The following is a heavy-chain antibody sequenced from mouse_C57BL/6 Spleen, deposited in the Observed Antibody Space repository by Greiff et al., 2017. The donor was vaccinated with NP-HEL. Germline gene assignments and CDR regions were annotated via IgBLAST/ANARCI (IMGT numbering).Heavy chain of an antibody. CDR2: INPSSGYT. CDR1: GYTFTSYT. J-gene: IGHJ4*01. CDR3: ARPVTGTYYAMDY. Sequence: QVHVKQSGAELARPGASVKMSCKASGYTFTSYTMHWVKQRPGQGLEWIGYINPSSGYTKYNQKFKDKATLTADKSSSTAYMQLSSLTSEDSAVYYCARPVTGTYYAMDYWGQGTSVTVSS. V-gene: IGHV1-4*01. D-gene: IGHD4-1*01.